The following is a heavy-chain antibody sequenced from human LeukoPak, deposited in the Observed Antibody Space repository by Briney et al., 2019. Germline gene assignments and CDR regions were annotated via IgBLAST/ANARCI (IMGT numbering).Heavy chain of an antibody. J-gene: IGHJ4*02. Sequence: PGGSLRLSCAASGFTFSSYGMHWVRQAPGKGLEWVAYIQYDGSNQQYADSVKGRFSISRDNSKNILYLQMNSLRAEDTAVYYCARDGVDIAMGTADYWGQGTLVTVSS. CDR3: ARDGVDIAMGTADY. V-gene: IGHV3-30*02. CDR2: IQYDGSNQ. CDR1: GFTFSSYG. D-gene: IGHD5-18*01.